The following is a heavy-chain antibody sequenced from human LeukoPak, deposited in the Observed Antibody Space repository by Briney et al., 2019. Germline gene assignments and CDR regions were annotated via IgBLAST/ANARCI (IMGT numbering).Heavy chain of an antibody. D-gene: IGHD1-26*01. J-gene: IGHJ6*03. CDR1: GGSFSGYY. CDR2: ISSSGSTI. V-gene: IGHV3-11*04. Sequence: LSLTCAVYGGSFSGYYWSWIRQAPGKGLEWVSYISSSGSTIYYADSVKGRFTISRDNAENSLYLQMNSLRAEDTAVYYCARGGVGAKYYMDVWGKGTTVTVSS. CDR3: ARGGVGAKYYMDV.